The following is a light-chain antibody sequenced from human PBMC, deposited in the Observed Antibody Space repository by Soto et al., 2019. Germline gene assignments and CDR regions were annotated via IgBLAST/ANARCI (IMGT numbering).Light chain of an antibody. CDR3: PQRSDWPST. V-gene: IGKV3-11*01. CDR1: QSVSTY. Sequence: DIVLTQSPATLSLSPGDRATLSCRASQSVSTYLAWYQQKPGQAPRLLIYDASTRAAGIPARFSGSGSGTDFSLTITSLEPEDFAVYDCPQRSDWPSTFGGGTKVEIK. CDR2: DAS. J-gene: IGKJ4*01.